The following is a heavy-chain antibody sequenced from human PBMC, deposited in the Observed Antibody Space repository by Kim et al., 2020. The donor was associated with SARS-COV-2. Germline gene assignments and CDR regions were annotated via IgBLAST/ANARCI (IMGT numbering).Heavy chain of an antibody. CDR2: ISYDGSNK. CDR1: GFTFSSYA. V-gene: IGHV3-30-3*01. J-gene: IGHJ3*01. Sequence: GGSLRLSCAASGFTFSSYAMHWVRQAPGKGLEWVAVISYDGSNKYYADSVKGRFTISRDNSKNTLYLQMNSLRAEDTAVYYCASYYDSSGYLFWGQGTMVTVSS. CDR3: ASYYDSSGYLF. D-gene: IGHD3-22*01.